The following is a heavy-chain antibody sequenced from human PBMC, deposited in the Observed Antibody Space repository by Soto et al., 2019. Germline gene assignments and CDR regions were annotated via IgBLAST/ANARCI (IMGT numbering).Heavy chain of an antibody. CDR3: ARDLRVTAGNYYYYGMDV. CDR2: TNAGNGNT. J-gene: IGHJ6*02. V-gene: IGHV1-3*01. CDR1: GYTFTSYA. D-gene: IGHD1-1*01. Sequence: ASVNVSCKASGYTFTSYAMHWVRQAPGQRLEWMGWTNAGNGNTKYSQKFQGRVTITRDTSASTAYMELSSLRSEDTAVYYCARDLRVTAGNYYYYGMDVWGQGTTVTVSS.